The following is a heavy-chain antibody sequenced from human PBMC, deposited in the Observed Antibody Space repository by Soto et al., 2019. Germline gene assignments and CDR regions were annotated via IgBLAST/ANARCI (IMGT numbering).Heavy chain of an antibody. V-gene: IGHV4-59*01. J-gene: IGHJ4*02. CDR3: TRARYGDHFDS. CDR1: GDSMTGAN. D-gene: IGHD4-17*01. Sequence: QVQLQESGPGLLKPSETLSLTCSVSGDSMTGANWGWFRQSPEKGLEWIGYIDYSGRTNYKPSLTSRITITIDTSSNQFSLNLASVTAADAAVYYCTRARYGDHFDSWGQGTLVTVSS. CDR2: IDYSGRT.